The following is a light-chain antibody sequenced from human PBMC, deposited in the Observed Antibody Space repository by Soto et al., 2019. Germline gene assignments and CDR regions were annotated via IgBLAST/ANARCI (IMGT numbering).Light chain of an antibody. CDR1: SSDVGGYNY. CDR2: DVS. V-gene: IGLV2-14*01. Sequence: QSALTQPASVSGSPGQSITISCTGTSSDVGGYNYVSWYQQHPGKAPKLMIYDVSNRPSGVSNRLSGSKSGNTASLTISGLQAEDEADYYCSSYTSSSTCYVFGPGTKVTVL. J-gene: IGLJ1*01. CDR3: SSYTSSSTCYV.